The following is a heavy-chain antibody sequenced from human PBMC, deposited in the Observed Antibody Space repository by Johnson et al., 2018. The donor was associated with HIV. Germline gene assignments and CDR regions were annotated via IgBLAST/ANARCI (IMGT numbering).Heavy chain of an antibody. CDR3: AKDIVYGVYGSQGAFHI. V-gene: IGHV3-9*01. CDR2: ISWHSGSI. J-gene: IGHJ3*02. CDR1: GFTFSDYY. Sequence: VQLVESGGGVVQPRGSLRLSCAASGFTFSDYYMSWIRQAPGKGLEWVSGISWHSGSIDYADSVKGRFSISRDNPKKSLYLQMNGLRPEDTGIYYCAKDIVYGVYGSQGAFHIWGRGTMVKVSS. D-gene: IGHD4-17*01.